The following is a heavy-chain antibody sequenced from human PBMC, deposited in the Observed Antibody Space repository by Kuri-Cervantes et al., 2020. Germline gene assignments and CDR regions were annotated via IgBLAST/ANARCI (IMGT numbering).Heavy chain of an antibody. J-gene: IGHJ4*02. CDR2: ISSSSSYI. V-gene: IGHV3-21*03. CDR3: ARGARWFGESSYPY. CDR1: GFTFSSYS. D-gene: IGHD3-10*01. Sequence: LSLTCAASGFTFSSYSMNWVRQAPGKGLEWVSSISSSSSYIYYADSVKGRFTISRDNAKNSLYLQMNSLRAEDTAVYYCARGARWFGESSYPYWGQGTLVTVSS.